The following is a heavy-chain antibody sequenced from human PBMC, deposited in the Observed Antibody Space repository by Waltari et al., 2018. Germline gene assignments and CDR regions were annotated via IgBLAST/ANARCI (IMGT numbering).Heavy chain of an antibody. CDR1: GGSFTTNY. J-gene: IGHJ4*02. V-gene: IGHV4-34*01. CDR3: ARVKSGFDS. Sequence: QVQLKQWGAGLLKISETLSLTCEVSGGSFTTNYWSWIRQSPGKGVEWIGEIYHTGSHNYNPSLQKRVTISVDRSKSLFSLEVTSITAADAAIYYCARVKSGFDSWGQGTVVTVSS. CDR2: IYHTGSH.